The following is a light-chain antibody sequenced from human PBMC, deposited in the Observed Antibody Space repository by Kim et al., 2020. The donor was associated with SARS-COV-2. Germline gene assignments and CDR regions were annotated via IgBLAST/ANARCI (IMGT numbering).Light chain of an antibody. V-gene: IGLV2-14*03. CDR3: TSYISSSTRV. CDR1: SSDVGGYKY. CDR2: DVS. Sequence: QSALTQPASVSGSPGQSITISCTGTSSDVGGYKYVSWYQQHPGKAPKLMIYDVSRRPSGVSNRFSGSKSGNTASLTISGLQAEDEADYYCTSYISSSTRVFGVGTQLTVL. J-gene: IGLJ3*02.